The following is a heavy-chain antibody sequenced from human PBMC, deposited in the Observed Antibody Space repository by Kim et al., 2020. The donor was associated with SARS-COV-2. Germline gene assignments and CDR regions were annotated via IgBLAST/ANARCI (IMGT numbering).Heavy chain of an antibody. J-gene: IGHJ4*02. CDR3: AREGGISTSFDY. Sequence: NSEQKFQGRVTITADESTSTAYMELSSLRSEDTAVYYCAREGGISTSFDYWGQGTLVTVSS. D-gene: IGHD2-15*01. V-gene: IGHV1-69*01.